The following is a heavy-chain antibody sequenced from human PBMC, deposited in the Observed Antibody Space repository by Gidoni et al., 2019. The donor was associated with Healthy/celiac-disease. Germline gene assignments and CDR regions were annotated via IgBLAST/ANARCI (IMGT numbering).Heavy chain of an antibody. CDR3: ARYCGGDCFPGSGAFDI. D-gene: IGHD2-21*02. CDR1: GFTVSSNY. J-gene: IGHJ3*02. CDR2: IYSGGST. Sequence: EVQLVSSGGGLVQPGRSLRLSCAASGFTVSSNYMSWVRQAPGQGLEWVSVIYSGGSTYYADSVKGRFTISRDNSKNTLYLQMNSLRAEDTAVYYCARYCGGDCFPGSGAFDIWGQGTMVTVSS. V-gene: IGHV3-66*01.